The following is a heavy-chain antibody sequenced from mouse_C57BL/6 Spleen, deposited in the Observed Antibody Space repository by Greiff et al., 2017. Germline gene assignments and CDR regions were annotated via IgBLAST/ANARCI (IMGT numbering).Heavy chain of an antibody. Sequence: VQLQQSGPELVKPGASVKISCKASGYTFTDYYMNWVKQSHGKSLEWIGDINPNNGGTSYNQKFKGKATLTVDKSSSTAYMELRSLKSEDSAVYYCARDYFAWFAYWGQGTLVTVSA. J-gene: IGHJ3*01. CDR2: INPNNGGT. CDR1: GYTFTDYY. V-gene: IGHV1-26*01. CDR3: ARDYFAWFAY. D-gene: IGHD2-13*01.